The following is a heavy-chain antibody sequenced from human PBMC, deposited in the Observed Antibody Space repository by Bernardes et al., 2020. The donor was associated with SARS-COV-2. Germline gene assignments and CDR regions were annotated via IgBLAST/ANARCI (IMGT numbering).Heavy chain of an antibody. CDR2: IYDSGST. J-gene: IGHJ5*02. Sequence: SETLSLTCTVSGGSVSRGSYYWSWIRQPPGKGLEWIGNIYDSGSTNYNPSLKSRVTISVDTSKNQFSLKLTSVTAADTAVYFCARERGYTRRFDPWGQGTLVTVSS. CDR3: ARERGYTRRFDP. V-gene: IGHV4-61*01. D-gene: IGHD5-12*01. CDR1: GGSVSRGSYY.